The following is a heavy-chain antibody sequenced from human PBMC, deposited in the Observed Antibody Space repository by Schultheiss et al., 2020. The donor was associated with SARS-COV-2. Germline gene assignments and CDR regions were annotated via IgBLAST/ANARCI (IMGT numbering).Heavy chain of an antibody. Sequence: SETLSLTCTVSGGSVSSSSYYWGWIRQPPGKGLEWIGNIYYSGSTYYNPSLMSRVTISVDTSKNQFSLKLTSVTAADTAVYYCARAVSSSARFNYWGQGTLVTVSS. J-gene: IGHJ4*02. CDR3: ARAVSSSARFNY. CDR1: GGSVSSSSYY. D-gene: IGHD6-6*01. V-gene: IGHV4-39*07. CDR2: IYYSGST.